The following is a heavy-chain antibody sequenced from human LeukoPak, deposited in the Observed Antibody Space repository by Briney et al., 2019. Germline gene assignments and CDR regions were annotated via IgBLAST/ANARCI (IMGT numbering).Heavy chain of an antibody. CDR3: ARVNDYYGSHFDD. D-gene: IGHD3-22*01. CDR1: GFTGISNY. V-gene: IGHV3-66*01. Sequence: PGGSLRLSCAASGFTGISNYMSWVRQAPGKGLEWVSVIYSGGSTNYADSVRGRFTISRDTSKNTMYLQMNSLRGEDTAVYYCARVNDYYGSHFDDWGQGTLVTVSS. CDR2: IYSGGST. J-gene: IGHJ4*02.